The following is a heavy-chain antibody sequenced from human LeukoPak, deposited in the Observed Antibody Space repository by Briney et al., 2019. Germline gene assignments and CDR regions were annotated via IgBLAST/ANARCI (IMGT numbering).Heavy chain of an antibody. CDR2: ISSSGSTI. CDR1: GFTFGSYE. V-gene: IGHV3-48*03. J-gene: IGHJ4*02. D-gene: IGHD3-9*01. CDR3: ARVYYDILTGYRLVDY. Sequence: GGSLRLSCAASGFTFGSYEMNWVRQAPGKGLEWVSYISSSGSTIYYADSVKGRFTISRDNAKNSLYLQMNSLRAEDTAVYYCARVYYDILTGYRLVDYWGQGTLVTVSS.